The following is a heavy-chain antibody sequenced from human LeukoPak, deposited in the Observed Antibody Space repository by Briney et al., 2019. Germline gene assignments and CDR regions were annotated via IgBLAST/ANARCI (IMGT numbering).Heavy chain of an antibody. V-gene: IGHV3-23*01. Sequence: GGSLRLSCAASGFTFSSYAMSWVRQAPGKGLEWVSAISGSGGSTYYADSVKGRFTISRDKSKNTLYLQMNSLTAEDTAIYYCATTLNWYFDYWGLGTLVTVSS. CDR2: ISGSGGST. J-gene: IGHJ4*02. CDR3: ATTLNWYFDY. CDR1: GFTFSSYA.